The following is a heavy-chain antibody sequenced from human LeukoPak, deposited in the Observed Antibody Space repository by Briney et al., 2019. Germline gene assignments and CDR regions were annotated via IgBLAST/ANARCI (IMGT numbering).Heavy chain of an antibody. CDR3: ARDPPTNYYDSSGYPFDY. D-gene: IGHD3-22*01. CDR1: GYTFTSYG. Sequence: GASVKVSCKASGYTFTSYGISWVRQAPGQGLEWMGGIIPIFGTANYAQKFQGRVTITADESTSTAYMELSSLRSEDTAVYYCARDPPTNYYDSSGYPFDYWGQGTLVTVSS. CDR2: IIPIFGTA. J-gene: IGHJ4*02. V-gene: IGHV1-69*13.